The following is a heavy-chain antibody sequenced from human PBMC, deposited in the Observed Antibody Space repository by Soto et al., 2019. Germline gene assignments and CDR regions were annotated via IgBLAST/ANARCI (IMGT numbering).Heavy chain of an antibody. CDR3: SADHPHMAMGWPV. CDR1: GFDFGSFG. Sequence: GASVKVSCKASGFDFGSFGIQFLRQTRGRGLEWIGWTVVVSGSTNYARQFQGRVAISRDMSSSTAYLDLYDLKSDDTAVYFCSADHPHMAMGWPVWGQGTTVTVSS. CDR2: TVVVSGST. V-gene: IGHV1-58*02. J-gene: IGHJ6*02. D-gene: IGHD1-26*01.